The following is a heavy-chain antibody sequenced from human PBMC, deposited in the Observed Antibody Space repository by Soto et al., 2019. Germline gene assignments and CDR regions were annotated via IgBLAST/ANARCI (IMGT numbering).Heavy chain of an antibody. V-gene: IGHV4-31*03. J-gene: IGHJ4*02. CDR3: AALYCSSTSGQGSFGV. CDR2: LYYSGSP. CDR1: GGSIRSGGYY. Sequence: QVQLRESGPGLVKPSQTLSLTCPVSGGSIRSGGYYWSWIRPHPGQGLEWIGYLYYSGSPYYNPSLKSRVTISVETSMNQFSLKLSSVTAADTAVYYCAALYCSSTSGQGSFGVWGQGTLVTVSS. D-gene: IGHD2-2*01.